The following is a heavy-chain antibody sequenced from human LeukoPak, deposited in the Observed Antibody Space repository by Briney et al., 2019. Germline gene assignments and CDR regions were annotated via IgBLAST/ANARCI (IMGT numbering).Heavy chain of an antibody. J-gene: IGHJ2*01. V-gene: IGHV4-59*08. CDR3: ARAYYYDSSGYPSYWYFDL. CDR1: GGSISSYY. CDR2: IYYSGST. D-gene: IGHD3-22*01. Sequence: SETLSLTCTVSGGSISSYYWSWIRQPPGKGLEWIGYIYYSGSTNYNPSLKSRVTISVDTSKNQFSLKLSSVTAVDTAVYYCARAYYYDSSGYPSYWYFDLWGRGTLVTVSS.